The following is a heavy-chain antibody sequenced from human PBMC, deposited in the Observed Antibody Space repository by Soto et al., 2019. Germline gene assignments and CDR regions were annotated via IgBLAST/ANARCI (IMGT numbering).Heavy chain of an antibody. CDR2: IYYSGST. D-gene: IGHD6-13*01. J-gene: IGHJ4*02. CDR1: GGSISSGGYY. Sequence: QVQLQESGPGLVKPSQTLSLTCTVSGGSISSGGYYWSWIRQHPGKGLEWIGYIYYSGSTYYNPSRKSRVTISVDTSKNQFSLKLSSVTAADTAVYYCARDGYSSSPRGVGYWGQGTLVTVSS. CDR3: ARDGYSSSPRGVGY. V-gene: IGHV4-31*03.